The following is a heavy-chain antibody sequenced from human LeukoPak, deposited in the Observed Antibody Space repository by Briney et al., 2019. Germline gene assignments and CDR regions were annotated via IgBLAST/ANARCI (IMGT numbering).Heavy chain of an antibody. V-gene: IGHV3-30*03. CDR1: GFTFSRYG. D-gene: IGHD3-10*01. Sequence: GGSLRLSCAASGFTFSRYGMHWVRQAPGQGPEWVAIISRDGTKDYYADSVKGRFTISRDNSKNTLYLQMNSLRAEDTAVYYCARVTPTLWFGEFDYWGQGTLVTVSS. J-gene: IGHJ4*02. CDR3: ARVTPTLWFGEFDY. CDR2: ISRDGTKD.